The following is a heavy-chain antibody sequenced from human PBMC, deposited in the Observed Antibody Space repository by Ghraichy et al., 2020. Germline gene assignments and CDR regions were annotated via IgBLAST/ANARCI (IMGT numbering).Heavy chain of an antibody. CDR2: IYYSGST. J-gene: IGHJ4*02. CDR3: ARVGRGYDPQIDY. V-gene: IGHV4-31*03. D-gene: IGHD5-12*01. CDR1: GGSISSGGYY. Sequence: SETLSLTCTVSGGSISSGGYYWSWIRQHPGKGLEWIGYIYYSGSTYYNPSLKSRVTISVATSKNQFSLKLSSVTAADTAVYYCARVGRGYDPQIDYWGQGTLVTVSS.